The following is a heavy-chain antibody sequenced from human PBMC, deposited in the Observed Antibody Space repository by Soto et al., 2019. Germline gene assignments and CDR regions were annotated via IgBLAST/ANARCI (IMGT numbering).Heavy chain of an antibody. CDR1: GFTFSSYG. J-gene: IGHJ6*02. CDR2: ISYDGSNK. CDR3: AKGRGYDFWSGYFQAYYYYGMDV. V-gene: IGHV3-30*18. D-gene: IGHD3-3*01. Sequence: PGGSLRLSCAASGFTFSSYGMHWVRQAPGKGLEWVAVISYDGSNKYYGECVRGRFTISRDNSKNTLYLQMNSRRAEDTAVYYCAKGRGYDFWSGYFQAYYYYGMDVWGQGTTVTVSS.